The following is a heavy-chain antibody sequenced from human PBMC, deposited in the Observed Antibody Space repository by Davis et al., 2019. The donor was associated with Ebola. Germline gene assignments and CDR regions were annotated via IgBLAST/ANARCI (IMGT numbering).Heavy chain of an antibody. CDR2: INPNSGGT. J-gene: IGHJ6*03. D-gene: IGHD3-10*01. CDR3: ARDGSDSYYYYYYMDV. V-gene: IGHV1-2*02. Sequence: AASVKVSCKASGYTFTGYYMHWVRQAPGQGLEWMGWINPNSGGTNYAQKFQGRVTMTRDTSISTAYMELRSLRSDDTAVYYCARDGSDSYYYYYYMDVWGKGTTVTVSS. CDR1: GYTFTGYY.